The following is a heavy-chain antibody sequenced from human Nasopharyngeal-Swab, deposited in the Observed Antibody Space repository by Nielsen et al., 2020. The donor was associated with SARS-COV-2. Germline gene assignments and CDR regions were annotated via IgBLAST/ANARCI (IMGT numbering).Heavy chain of an antibody. CDR1: GFTFSSYA. Sequence: GGSLGLSCAASGFTFSSYAMHWVRQAPGKGLEWVAVISYDGSNKYYADSVKGRFTISRDNSKNTLYLQMNSLRAEDTAVYYCARDYYDSSGYSYGMDVWGQGTTVTVSS. V-gene: IGHV3-30*04. CDR2: ISYDGSNK. J-gene: IGHJ6*02. D-gene: IGHD3-22*01. CDR3: ARDYYDSSGYSYGMDV.